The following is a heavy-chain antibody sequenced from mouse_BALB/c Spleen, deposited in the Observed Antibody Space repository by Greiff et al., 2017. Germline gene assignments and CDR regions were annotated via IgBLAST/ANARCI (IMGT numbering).Heavy chain of an antibody. CDR1: GFTFTDYY. Sequence: EVMLVESGGGLVQPGGSLRLSCATSGFTFTDYYMSWVRQPPGKALEWLGFIRNKANGYTTEYSASVKGRFTISRDNAKNTLYLQMSSLKSEDTAMYYCTRERETTATDYYAMDYWGQGTSVTVSS. CDR2: IRNKANGYTT. D-gene: IGHD1-2*01. J-gene: IGHJ4*01. CDR3: TRERETTATDYYAMDY. V-gene: IGHV7-3*02.